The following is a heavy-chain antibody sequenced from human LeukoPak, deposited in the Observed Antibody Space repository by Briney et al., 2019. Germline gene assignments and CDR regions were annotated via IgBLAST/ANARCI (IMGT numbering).Heavy chain of an antibody. CDR3: ARAYSSSGWYGDYFDY. CDR2: IYHSGST. CDR1: GYSISSGYY. Sequence: SETLSLTCTVSGYSISSGYYWGWVRQPPGKGLEWIGSIYHSGSTYYSPSLKSRVTISVDTSKNQFSLKLSSVTAADTAVYYCARAYSSSGWYGDYFDYWGQGTLVTVSS. J-gene: IGHJ4*02. D-gene: IGHD6-13*01. V-gene: IGHV4-38-2*02.